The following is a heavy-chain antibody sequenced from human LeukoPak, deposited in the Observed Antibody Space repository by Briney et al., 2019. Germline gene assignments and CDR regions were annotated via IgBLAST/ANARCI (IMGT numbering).Heavy chain of an antibody. CDR1: GYSFTNYD. Sequence: ASVKVSCKASGYSFTNYDINWVRQATGQRLEWMGWMNPNSGNTGYAQKFQGRVIMTMNPSINTAYMELSSLKSEDTAIYYCARAFSDTRYGGTNWFDPWGQGTLVTVSS. V-gene: IGHV1-8*01. D-gene: IGHD3-10*01. CDR3: ARAFSDTRYGGTNWFDP. J-gene: IGHJ5*02. CDR2: MNPNSGNT.